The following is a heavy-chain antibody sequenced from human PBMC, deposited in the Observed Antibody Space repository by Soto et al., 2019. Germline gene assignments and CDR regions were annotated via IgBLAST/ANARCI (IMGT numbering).Heavy chain of an antibody. CDR1: GYIFSAND. Sequence: VQSSCKACGYIFSANDIHWVRQAPGQGIEWLGWIHPHSGAKNYAQKFLGRVTMSAATSATTAYMNLARLKYDDTAVYYCGRALALGFSNSLDPWGRGTRVTV. D-gene: IGHD3-10*01. CDR3: GRALALGFSNSLDP. V-gene: IGHV1-2*02. J-gene: IGHJ5*02. CDR2: IHPHSGAK.